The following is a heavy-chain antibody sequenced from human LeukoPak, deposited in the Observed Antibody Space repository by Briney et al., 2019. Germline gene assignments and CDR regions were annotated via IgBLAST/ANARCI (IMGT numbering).Heavy chain of an antibody. V-gene: IGHV4-59*08. D-gene: IGHD4-11*01. CDR2: VYYSGST. Sequence: SETLSLTCTVSGGSISSYYWSWIRQPPGKGPEWIGYVYYSGSTNYNPSLKSRVTISVDTSKNQFSLKLSSVTAADTAVYYCARTYSNNYYYYMDVWGKGTTVTVSS. CDR1: GGSISSYY. J-gene: IGHJ6*03. CDR3: ARTYSNNYYYYMDV.